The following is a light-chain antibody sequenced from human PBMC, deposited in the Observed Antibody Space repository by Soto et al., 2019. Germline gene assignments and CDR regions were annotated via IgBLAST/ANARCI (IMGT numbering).Light chain of an antibody. CDR3: SSYAGSNNVV. CDR2: EVS. CDR1: SSDVGGYNY. Sequence: QSALSHPPSASGSPGQSVTISCTGTSSDVGGYNYVSWYQQHPGKAPKLMIYEVSKRPSGVPDRFSGSKSGNTASLTVSGLQAEDDSDYYCSSYAGSNNVVFGGGTKLTVL. J-gene: IGLJ2*01. V-gene: IGLV2-8*01.